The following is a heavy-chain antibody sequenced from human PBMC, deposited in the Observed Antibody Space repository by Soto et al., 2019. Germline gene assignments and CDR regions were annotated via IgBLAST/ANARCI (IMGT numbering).Heavy chain of an antibody. J-gene: IGHJ5*02. D-gene: IGHD2-15*01. Sequence: SETLSLTCAVSSGSISSSNWWSWVRQPPGKGLEWIGEIYHSGSTNYNPSLKSRVTISVDKSKNQFSLKLSSVTAADTAVYYCARLDIVVVVAATTTAWFDPWGQGTLVTVSS. CDR3: ARLDIVVVVAATTTAWFDP. CDR1: SGSISSSNW. CDR2: IYHSGST. V-gene: IGHV4-4*02.